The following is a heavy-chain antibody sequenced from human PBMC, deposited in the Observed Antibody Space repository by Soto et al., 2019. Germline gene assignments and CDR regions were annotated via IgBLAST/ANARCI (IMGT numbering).Heavy chain of an antibody. Sequence: PGGSLRLSCAASGFTFSSYAVSWVRQAPGKGPEWIASISGSGSTIYYADSVKVRFTIPRDNSNNTLYLQMSSLRAEDTAVYYCAKVFYYYDSSVYYYFDXWGQGTLLTVSX. CDR2: ISGSGSTI. J-gene: IGHJ4*02. V-gene: IGHV3-23*01. CDR3: AKVFYYYDSSVYYYFDX. D-gene: IGHD3-22*01. CDR1: GFTFSSYA.